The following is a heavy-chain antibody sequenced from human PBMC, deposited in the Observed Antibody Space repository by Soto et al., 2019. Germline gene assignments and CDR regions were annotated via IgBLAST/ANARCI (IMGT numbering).Heavy chain of an antibody. CDR3: AKNQGVELVPLATVDWFDP. J-gene: IGHJ5*02. CDR1: GFTFSNYA. D-gene: IGHD1-26*01. CDR2: ISSAVNT. V-gene: IGHV3-23*01. Sequence: GGSLRLSCAGSGFTFSNYAMSWVRQAPGKGLEWVSAISSAVNTYYADSVKGRFTISRDNSKNTLSLQMNSLRAEDTAVYHCAKNQGVELVPLATVDWFDPWGQGSVVTVSS.